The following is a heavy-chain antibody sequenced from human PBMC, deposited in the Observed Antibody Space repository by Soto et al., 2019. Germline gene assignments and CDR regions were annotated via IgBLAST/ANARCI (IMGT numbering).Heavy chain of an antibody. Sequence: QVXLVXXXAEVKKPGASVKVSCKASGYIFINXXXXXXRQAPGQGLEWIGIINPNGGSTNYAXXXXXRXXXXXXXXXXXXXXXXSSLRSDDTAVYYCARDLAAADYWGQGTLVTVSS. V-gene: IGHV1-46*01. J-gene: IGHJ4*02. CDR3: ARDLAAADY. CDR1: GYIFINXX. D-gene: IGHD6-13*01. CDR2: INPNGGST.